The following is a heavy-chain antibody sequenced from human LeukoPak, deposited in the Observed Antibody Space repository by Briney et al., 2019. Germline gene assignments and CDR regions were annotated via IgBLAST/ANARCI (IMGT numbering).Heavy chain of an antibody. CDR3: ARTQLEGGGNYYYYGMDV. Sequence: GGSLTLSCAASGFTFSDYYMSWIRQAPGKGLEWVSYISCSGSTIYYADSVKGRFTISRDNAKNSLYLQMNSLKAEDTAVYYCARTQLEGGGNYYYYGMDVWGQGTTVTVSS. V-gene: IGHV3-11*01. CDR2: ISCSGSTI. CDR1: GFTFSDYY. D-gene: IGHD2-2*01. J-gene: IGHJ6*02.